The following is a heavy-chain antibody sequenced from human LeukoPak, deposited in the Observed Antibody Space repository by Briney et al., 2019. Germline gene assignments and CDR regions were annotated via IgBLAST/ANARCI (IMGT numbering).Heavy chain of an antibody. D-gene: IGHD3-10*01. CDR3: AGTSKYIGSGRDDAFDI. CDR1: GGSISSDTYY. CDR2: IHYSGST. Sequence: SQTLSLTCTVSGGSISSDTYYWSWIRQHPGKGLEGIGYIHYSGSTYYNPSLKSRVTISVDTSKSQFSLKLTSMTAADTAMYYCAGTSKYIGSGRDDAFDIWGQGTMVIVSS. J-gene: IGHJ3*02. V-gene: IGHV4-30-4*08.